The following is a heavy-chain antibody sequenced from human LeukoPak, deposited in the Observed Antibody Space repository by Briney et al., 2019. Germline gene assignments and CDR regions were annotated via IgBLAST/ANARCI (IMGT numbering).Heavy chain of an antibody. CDR1: GYTFTGYY. V-gene: IGHV1-2*02. CDR2: INPNSGGT. D-gene: IGHD2-2*01. J-gene: IGHJ4*02. CDR3: ARGGDIVVVPAATLDY. Sequence: ASVKVSCKASGYTFTGYYMHWVRQAPGQGLEWMGWINPNSGGTNYAQKFQGRVTMTRDTSISTAYMELSRLRSDDTAVYYCARGGDIVVVPAATLDYWGQGTLVTVSS.